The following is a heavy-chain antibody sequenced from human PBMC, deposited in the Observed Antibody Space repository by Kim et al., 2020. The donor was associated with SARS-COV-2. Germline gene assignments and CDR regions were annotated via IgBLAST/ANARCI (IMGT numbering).Heavy chain of an antibody. D-gene: IGHD3-3*01. CDR1: GFTFSSYS. CDR2: ISSSSSTI. J-gene: IGHJ6*02. CDR3: ARSGYYDFWSGYIGRDSYYYYGMDV. V-gene: IGHV3-48*02. Sequence: GGSLRLSCAASGFTFSSYSMNWVRQAPGKGLEWVSYISSSSSTIYYADSVKGRFTISRDNAKNSLYLQMNSLRDEDTAVYYCARSGYYDFWSGYIGRDSYYYYGMDVWGQGTTVTVSS.